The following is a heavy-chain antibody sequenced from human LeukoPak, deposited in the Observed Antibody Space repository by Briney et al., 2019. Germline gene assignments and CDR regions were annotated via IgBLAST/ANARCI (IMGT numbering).Heavy chain of an antibody. D-gene: IGHD3-10*01. V-gene: IGHV1-2*02. CDR1: GYTFTGYY. CDR2: INPNSGDT. CDR3: TRDFDYYGSGSYYSRYYFDY. J-gene: IGHJ4*02. Sequence: ASVKVSCKASGYTFTGYYMHWVRQAPGQGLEWMGWINPNSGDTNYAQKFQGRVSMTRDTSISTAYMELSRLRSDDTAMYYWTRDFDYYGSGSYYSRYYFDYWGQGTLVTVSS.